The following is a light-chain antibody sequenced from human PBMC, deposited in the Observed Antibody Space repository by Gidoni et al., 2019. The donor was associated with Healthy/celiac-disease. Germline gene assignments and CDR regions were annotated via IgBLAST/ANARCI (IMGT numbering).Light chain of an antibody. J-gene: IGKJ2*01. CDR3: QQYYSYPYT. V-gene: IGKV1-8*01. CDR2: AAS. CDR1: QGISSY. Sequence: AIRMTQSPSSFSASTGDRVTITCRASQGISSYLAWYQLKPGKAPKLLIYAASTLQSGVPSRFSGSGSGTDFTLTISCLQSEDFATYYCQQYYSYPYTFXQXTKLEIK.